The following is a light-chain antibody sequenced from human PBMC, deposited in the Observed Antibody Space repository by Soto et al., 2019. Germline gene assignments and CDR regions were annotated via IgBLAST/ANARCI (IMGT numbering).Light chain of an antibody. Sequence: IMLTQSPGTLSLSPGERATLSCRASQSVSNNYLAWYQQKPGQAPRLLIYGASSRATGIPDRFSGSGSGTDFTLTISRLEPEDFAVYHCQQYVSTPWTFGQGTKVDI. CDR3: QQYVSTPWT. J-gene: IGKJ1*01. CDR1: QSVSNNY. CDR2: GAS. V-gene: IGKV3-20*01.